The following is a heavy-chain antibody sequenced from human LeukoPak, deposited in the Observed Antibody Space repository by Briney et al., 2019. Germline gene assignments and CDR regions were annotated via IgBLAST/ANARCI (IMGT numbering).Heavy chain of an antibody. CDR2: MNPNSGNT. CDR1: GYTFTSYD. D-gene: IGHD3-22*01. CDR3: AGGWYYYDSSGSDRDWFDP. Sequence: ASVKVSCKASGYTFTSYDINWVRQATGQGLEWMGWMNPNSGNTGYAQKFQGRVTITRNTSISTAYMELSSLRSEDTAVYYCAGGWYYYDSSGSDRDWFDPWGQGTLVTVSS. J-gene: IGHJ5*02. V-gene: IGHV1-8*03.